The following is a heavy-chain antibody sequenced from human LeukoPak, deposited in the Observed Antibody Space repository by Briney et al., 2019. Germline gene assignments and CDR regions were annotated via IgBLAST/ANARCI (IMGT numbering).Heavy chain of an antibody. CDR2: ISAHNGNT. CDR1: GYTFTTYG. Sequence: GASVKVSCKASGYTFTTYGIAWVRQAPGQGLEWMGWISAHNGNTNYAQSLQGRATMTTDTSTNTAYMELRSLRSDGTAVYYCARDGYFDLWGRGTLVTVSS. CDR3: ARDGYFDL. J-gene: IGHJ2*01. V-gene: IGHV1-18*01.